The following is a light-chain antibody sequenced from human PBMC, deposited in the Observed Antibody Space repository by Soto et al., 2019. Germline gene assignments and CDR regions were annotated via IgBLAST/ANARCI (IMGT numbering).Light chain of an antibody. CDR1: QSILYSSNNKNY. Sequence: DIEMTQSPDSLAVSLGERATINCKSSQSILYSSNNKNYLAWYQQKPGQPPKLLIYWASTRESGVPDRFSGSGSGTDFTLTISSLHAEDVAVYYCQHYYNKPLTFGGGTKVEIK. CDR3: QHYYNKPLT. CDR2: WAS. V-gene: IGKV4-1*01. J-gene: IGKJ4*01.